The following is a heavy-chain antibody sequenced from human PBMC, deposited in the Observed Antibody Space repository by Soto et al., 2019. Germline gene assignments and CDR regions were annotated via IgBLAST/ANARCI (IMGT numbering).Heavy chain of an antibody. J-gene: IGHJ4*02. D-gene: IGHD3-10*02. CDR2: INAGNGNT. CDR3: ARGTITMIGYYFDY. CDR1: GYTFTTYA. V-gene: IGHV1-3*05. Sequence: QVQLVQSGAEEKKPGASVKVSCKASGYTFTTYAMHWVRQAPGQRLEWMGWINAGNGNTKYSQKFQGRVTITRDTSAITAYMELSSLSSEDTAVYYCARGTITMIGYYFDYWGQGTLVTVSS.